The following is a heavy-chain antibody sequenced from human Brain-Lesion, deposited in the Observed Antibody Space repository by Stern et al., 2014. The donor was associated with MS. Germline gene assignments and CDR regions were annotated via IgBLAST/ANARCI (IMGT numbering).Heavy chain of an antibody. V-gene: IGHV3-33*06. Sequence: VQLVESGGGVAQPGRSLRVSCAVSGFRFSSYGMSWVRQAPGKGLEWVAGIWIDGTNKSYIESVKGRFTISRDNSKNTLSLQMTSLRAEDTAVYYCAKDKKDSSGWNLYFYGMDVWGQGTTVIVSS. D-gene: IGHD6-19*01. CDR1: GFRFSSYG. CDR2: IWIDGTNK. J-gene: IGHJ6*02. CDR3: AKDKKDSSGWNLYFYGMDV.